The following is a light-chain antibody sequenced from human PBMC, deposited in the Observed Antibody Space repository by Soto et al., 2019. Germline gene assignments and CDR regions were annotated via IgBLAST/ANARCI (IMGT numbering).Light chain of an antibody. CDR2: DVN. CDR3: SSYASSRNVV. V-gene: IGLV2-14*01. Sequence: QSALTQPASVSGSPGQSITISCTGTSSDIGGYNFVSWYQQHPGKAPEIKIYDVNNRPSGVSNRFSGSKSGTTASLTISGLQAEDEADYYCSSYASSRNVVFGGGTKVTVL. J-gene: IGLJ2*01. CDR1: SSDIGGYNF.